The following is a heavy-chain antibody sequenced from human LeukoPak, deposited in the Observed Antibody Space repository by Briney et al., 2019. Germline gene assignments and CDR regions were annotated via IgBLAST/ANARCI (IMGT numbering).Heavy chain of an antibody. J-gene: IGHJ4*02. CDR2: IYYSGST. Sequence: SETLSLTCTVSGGSISSSSYYWGWIRQPPGKGLEWIGSIYYSGSTYYNPSLKSRVTISVDTSKNQFSLKLSSVTAADTAVYYCARLTIFGVVDYRGQGTLVTVSS. CDR1: GGSISSSSYY. D-gene: IGHD3-3*01. V-gene: IGHV4-39*01. CDR3: ARLTIFGVVDY.